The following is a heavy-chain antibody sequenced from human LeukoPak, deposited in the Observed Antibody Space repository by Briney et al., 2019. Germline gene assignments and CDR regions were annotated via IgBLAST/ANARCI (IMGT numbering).Heavy chain of an antibody. J-gene: IGHJ4*02. Sequence: GGSLRLSCAASGFTFSDYYMSWIRQAPGKGLEWVSYMCSSGSTIYYADSVKGRFTISRDNAKNSLYLQMNSLRAEDTAVYYCAKTQYYYDSSGYYENYYFDYWGQGTLVTVSS. CDR1: GFTFSDYY. D-gene: IGHD3-22*01. CDR3: AKTQYYYDSSGYYENYYFDY. V-gene: IGHV3-11*04. CDR2: MCSSGSTI.